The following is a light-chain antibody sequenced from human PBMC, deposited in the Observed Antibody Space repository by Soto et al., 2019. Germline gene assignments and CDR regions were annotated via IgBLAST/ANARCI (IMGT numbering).Light chain of an antibody. CDR2: DVD. V-gene: IGLV2-11*01. CDR3: CSNPGSPEV. J-gene: IGLJ1*01. CDR1: SSDIGGYNY. Sequence: QSALTQPRSVSGSPGQSVAISCTGTSSDIGGYNYVSWYQQHPGKAPKVVIYDVDKRPSGVPDRFSGSKSGNTASLTISDLQAEDEADYYCCSNPGSPEVLGTGNKVTVL.